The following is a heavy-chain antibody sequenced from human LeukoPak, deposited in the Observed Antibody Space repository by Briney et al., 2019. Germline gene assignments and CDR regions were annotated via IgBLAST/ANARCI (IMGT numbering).Heavy chain of an antibody. D-gene: IGHD3-9*01. CDR2: IIPIFGTA. J-gene: IGHJ4*02. Sequence: SVKVSCKASGYTFTSYGISWVRQAPGQGLEWMGGIIPIFGTANYAQKFQGRVTITADESTSTAYMEPSSLRSEDTAVYYCARTAYDILTGYSDYWGQGTLVTVSS. V-gene: IGHV1-69*13. CDR1: GYTFTSYG. CDR3: ARTAYDILTGYSDY.